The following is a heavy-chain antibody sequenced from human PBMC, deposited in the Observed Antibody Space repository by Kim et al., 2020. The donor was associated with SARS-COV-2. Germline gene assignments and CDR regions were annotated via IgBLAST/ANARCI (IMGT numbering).Heavy chain of an antibody. CDR1: GFTFSDYA. CDR3: AKQLSPTASP. Sequence: GGSLRLSCAASGFTFSDYAMNWVRQAPGKGLEWGSTISGNGANTDYADSVKGRFSISRENSKNTLYLQMNSLRAEDTAIYNCAKQLSPTASPWGQGTPAT. V-gene: IGHV3-23*01. D-gene: IGHD1-1*01. J-gene: IGHJ5*02. CDR2: ISGNGANT.